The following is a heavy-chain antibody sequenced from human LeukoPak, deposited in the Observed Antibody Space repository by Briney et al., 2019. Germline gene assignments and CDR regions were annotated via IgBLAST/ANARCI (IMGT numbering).Heavy chain of an antibody. D-gene: IGHD5-18*01. J-gene: IGHJ6*03. CDR1: GYTFTSYD. CDR2: MNPNSGNT. CDR3: ARGVTWGYYYYYMDV. V-gene: IGHV1-8*03. Sequence: ASVKVSCKASGYTFTSYDINWVRQATGQGLEWMGWMNPNSGNTGYAQKFQGRVTITRNTSISTAYMELSSLRSEDTAVYYCARGVTWGYYYYYMDVWGKGTTVTISS.